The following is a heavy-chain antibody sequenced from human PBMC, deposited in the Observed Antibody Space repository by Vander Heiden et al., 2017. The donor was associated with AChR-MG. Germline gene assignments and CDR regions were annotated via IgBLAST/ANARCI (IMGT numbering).Heavy chain of an antibody. Sequence: QVQLVQSGAEVKKPGASVKVSCKASGYTFTSYGISWVRQAPGQGLEWMGWISAYNGNTNYAQKLQGRVTMTTDTSTSTAYMELRSLRSDDTAVYYCARSYGSGSYYNGGTGMKYYYYYGMDVWGQGTTVTVSS. CDR3: ARSYGSGSYYNGGTGMKYYYYYGMDV. CDR1: GYTFTSYG. CDR2: ISAYNGNT. D-gene: IGHD3-10*01. V-gene: IGHV1-18*01. J-gene: IGHJ6*02.